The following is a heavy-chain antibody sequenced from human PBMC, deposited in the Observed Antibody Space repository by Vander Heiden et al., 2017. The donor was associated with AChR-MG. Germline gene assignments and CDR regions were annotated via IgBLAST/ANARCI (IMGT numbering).Heavy chain of an antibody. CDR2: ISGGGGST. Sequence: EMQLLESGGGLVQAGGSLRLSCAASGFPFHSHAMIWVRHAPGKGLEWVSGISGGGGSTYYADSVKGRFTISRDNSKNTLYLQMNSLRVEDTALYYCATEQQLVGYYAMDVWGQGTTVTVSS. J-gene: IGHJ6*02. V-gene: IGHV3-23*01. CDR1: GFPFHSHA. D-gene: IGHD6-13*01. CDR3: ATEQQLVGYYAMDV.